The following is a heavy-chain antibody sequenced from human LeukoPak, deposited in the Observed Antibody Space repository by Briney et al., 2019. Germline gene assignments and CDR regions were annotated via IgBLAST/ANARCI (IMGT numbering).Heavy chain of an antibody. D-gene: IGHD4-11*01. J-gene: IGHJ4*02. V-gene: IGHV4-38-2*01. CDR3: ARHVLGATVTTFDY. CDR1: GGSFSGYY. Sequence: SETLSLTCAVYGGSFSGYYWGWIRQPPGKGLEWIGSIYHSGSTYYNPSLKSRVTISVDTSKNQFSLKLSSVTAADTAVYYCARHVLGATVTTFDYWGQGTPVTVSS. CDR2: IYHSGST.